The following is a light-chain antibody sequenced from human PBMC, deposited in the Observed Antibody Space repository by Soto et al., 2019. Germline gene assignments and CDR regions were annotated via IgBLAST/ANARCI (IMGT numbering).Light chain of an antibody. J-gene: IGLJ2*01. CDR3: STYTSSRTR. CDR2: DVS. Sequence: QSALTQPASVSGSPGQSITISCTGTSSDIGGYICVSWYQHHPGKAPKLLIYDVSNRPSGVSNRFSGSKSGNTASLTISGLQVEDEADYFCSTYTSSRTRFGGGTKLTVL. CDR1: SSDIGGYIC. V-gene: IGLV2-14*03.